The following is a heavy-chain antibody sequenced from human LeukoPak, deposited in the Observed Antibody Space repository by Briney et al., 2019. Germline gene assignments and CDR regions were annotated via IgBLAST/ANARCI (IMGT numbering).Heavy chain of an antibody. Sequence: PGGSLRLSCAASGFTVRVYAMKWVRHAPGKGQDWFSAFSIGGDATYYADSVKGRFTISRDNSKNTLYLEMNSLRAGDTAIYYCAKRRYCDDVRCRDFDYWGQGTLVTVSS. V-gene: IGHV3-23*01. CDR1: GFTVRVYA. D-gene: IGHD2-15*01. J-gene: IGHJ4*02. CDR3: AKRRYCDDVRCRDFDY. CDR2: FSIGGDAT.